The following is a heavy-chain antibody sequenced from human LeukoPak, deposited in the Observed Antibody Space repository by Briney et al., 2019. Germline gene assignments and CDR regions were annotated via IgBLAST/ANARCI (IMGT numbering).Heavy chain of an antibody. V-gene: IGHV1-8*03. D-gene: IGHD2-15*01. CDR1: GYTFTSYD. Sequence: GASVMVSCKASGYTFTSYDINWVRQATGQGLEWMGWMNPNSGNTGYAQKFQGRVTFTKNTSISTAYMELSSLRSEDTAVYYCARGLEYCSGGSCYWWFDPWGQGTLVTVSS. CDR2: MNPNSGNT. CDR3: ARGLEYCSGGSCYWWFDP. J-gene: IGHJ5*02.